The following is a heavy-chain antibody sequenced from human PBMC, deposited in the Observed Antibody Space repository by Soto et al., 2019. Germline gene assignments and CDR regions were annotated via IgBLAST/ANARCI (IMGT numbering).Heavy chain of an antibody. J-gene: IGHJ6*02. V-gene: IGHV4-59*01. D-gene: IGHD6-19*01. Sequence: TLSLTCTVSGGSINNYYWSWIRQPPGKGLEWIGYIYYSGSTNYNPSPKSRVNISVDTSKNQVSLNLNSVTAADTAVYYCARERHSGNYGMDVWGLGTTVTVSS. CDR2: IYYSGST. CDR1: GGSINNYY. CDR3: ARERHSGNYGMDV.